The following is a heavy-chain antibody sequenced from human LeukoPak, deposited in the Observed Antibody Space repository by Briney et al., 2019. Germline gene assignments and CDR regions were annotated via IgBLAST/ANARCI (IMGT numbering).Heavy chain of an antibody. CDR1: GGSISNYY. D-gene: IGHD6-13*01. Sequence: KPSETLSLTCTVSGGSISNYYWSWIRQPPGKGLEWIGYFYYSGSTNYNPSLKSRVTISVDTSKNQFSLKLSSVTAADTAVYYCARGRSSSWYGRYFDYWGQGTLVTVSS. V-gene: IGHV4-59*12. CDR2: FYYSGST. CDR3: ARGRSSSWYGRYFDY. J-gene: IGHJ4*02.